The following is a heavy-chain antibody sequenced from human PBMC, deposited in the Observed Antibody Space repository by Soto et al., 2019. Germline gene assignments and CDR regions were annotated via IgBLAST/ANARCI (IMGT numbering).Heavy chain of an antibody. CDR2: TTYGGDFT. J-gene: IGHJ4*02. D-gene: IGHD3-9*01. Sequence: PGGSLRLSCAASGLIFSNYALNWVRQAPGTGLEWVSTTTYGGDFTHYAESVKGRFTVSRDNSKNMLYLQMSSLRVEDTALYYCARDPSTGYADYWGRGTLVTVSA. V-gene: IGHV3-23*01. CDR3: ARDPSTGYADY. CDR1: GLIFSNYA.